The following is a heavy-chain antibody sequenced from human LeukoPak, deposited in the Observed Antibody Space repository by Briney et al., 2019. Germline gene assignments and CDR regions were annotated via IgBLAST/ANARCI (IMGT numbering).Heavy chain of an antibody. D-gene: IGHD3-22*01. V-gene: IGHV3-33*06. CDR1: GFTFSSYG. CDR2: IWYDGSNK. J-gene: IGHJ4*02. Sequence: GGSLRLSCAASGFTFSSYGMHWVRQAPGKGLEWVAVIWYDGSNKYYAGSVKGRFTISRDNTKNTLYLRMNSRRAEDTAVYYWAKDQGQPGPYECFDYGGQGTLVTVSS. CDR3: AKDQGQPGPYECFDY.